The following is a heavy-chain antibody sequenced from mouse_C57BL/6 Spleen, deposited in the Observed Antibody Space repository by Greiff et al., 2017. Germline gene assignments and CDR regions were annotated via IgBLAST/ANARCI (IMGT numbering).Heavy chain of an antibody. CDR3: ARGDYDGWFAD. CDR1: GYTFTSSW. V-gene: IGHV1-55*01. J-gene: IGHJ3*01. Sequence: QVQLQQPGAELVKPGASVKMSCTASGYTFTSSWITWVKQRPGQGLEWIGDIYPGSGNPNYNEKFKSKGTLTVSTSSCTAYIRLSGVTTEDSAVYYCARGDYDGWFADWGKGTMVTVSA. D-gene: IGHD2-4*01. CDR2: IYPGSGNP.